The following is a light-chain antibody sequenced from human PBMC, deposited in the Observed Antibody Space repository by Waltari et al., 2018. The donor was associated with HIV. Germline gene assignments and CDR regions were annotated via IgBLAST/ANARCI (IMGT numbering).Light chain of an antibody. CDR1: GLRNYY. CDR3: NSRDSSGNHVI. CDR2: GKN. V-gene: IGLV3-19*01. Sequence: SSELTQDPTVSVALGHTVTLTCQGDGLRNYYGMWYQQRPGQAPIVVIYGKNNRPPGIPDRFSGSSSGDSTSLTITGAQAEDEADYHCNSRDSSGNHVIFGGGTKLTVL. J-gene: IGLJ2*01.